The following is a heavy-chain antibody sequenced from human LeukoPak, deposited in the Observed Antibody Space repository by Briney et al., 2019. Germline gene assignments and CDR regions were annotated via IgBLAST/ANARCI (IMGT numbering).Heavy chain of an antibody. D-gene: IGHD4-17*01. Sequence: PGGSLRLSCAASGFTFSSYGMHWVRQAPGKGLEWVAFIRYDGSNKYYADSVKGRFTISRDNSKNTLYLQMNSLRAGDTAVYYCAKPATVTTRYRPYYFDYWGQGTLVTVSS. CDR1: GFTFSSYG. V-gene: IGHV3-30*02. CDR3: AKPATVTTRYRPYYFDY. J-gene: IGHJ4*02. CDR2: IRYDGSNK.